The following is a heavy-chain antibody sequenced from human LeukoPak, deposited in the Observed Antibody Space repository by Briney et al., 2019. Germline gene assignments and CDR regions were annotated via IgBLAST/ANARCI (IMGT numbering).Heavy chain of an antibody. J-gene: IGHJ4*02. CDR3: AREARFALPVVGSGDY. Sequence: SETLSLTCTVSGGSISTYDHYWDWIRQPPGKGLEWIGSIYYSGRTYYNQSLQSRVSISADTSKNQFSLKLSSVTAADTAVYYCAREARFALPVVGSGDYWGQGTLVTVSS. D-gene: IGHD6-19*01. CDR1: GGSISTYDHY. V-gene: IGHV4-39*07. CDR2: IYYSGRT.